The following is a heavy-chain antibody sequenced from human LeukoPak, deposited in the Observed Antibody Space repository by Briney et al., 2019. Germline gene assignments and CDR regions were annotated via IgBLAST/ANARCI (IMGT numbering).Heavy chain of an antibody. CDR2: LDPSDSYT. CDR1: GYSFTTYW. D-gene: IGHD1-26*01. V-gene: IGHV5-10-1*01. J-gene: IGHJ3*02. CDR3: ARRVAEEGSGSYYNPFDI. Sequence: GESLKISCQGSGYSFTTYWINWVRQMPGKGLEWMGRLDPSDSYTNYSPSFQGHVTISADKSISTAYLQWSSLKASDTAMYYCARRVAEEGSGSYYNPFDIWSQGTMVTVSS.